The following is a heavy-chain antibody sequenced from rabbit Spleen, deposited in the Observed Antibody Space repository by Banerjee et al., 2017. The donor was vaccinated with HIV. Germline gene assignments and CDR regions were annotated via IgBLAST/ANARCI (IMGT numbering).Heavy chain of an antibody. CDR3: ARDLVAVIGWNFNL. J-gene: IGHJ4*01. CDR1: GFDFSRYG. D-gene: IGHD1-1*01. V-gene: IGHV1S45*01. Sequence: QEQLEESGGGLVQPGGSLKLSCKASGFDFSRYGVSWVRQAPGKGLEWIGYIDPIFGSTYYASWAKGRFTISKTSSTTVTLQMTSLTAADTATYFCARDLVAVIGWNFNLWGQGTLVTVS. CDR2: IDPIFGST.